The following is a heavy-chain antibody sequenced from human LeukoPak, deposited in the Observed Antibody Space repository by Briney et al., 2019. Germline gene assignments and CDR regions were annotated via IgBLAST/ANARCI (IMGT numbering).Heavy chain of an antibody. J-gene: IGHJ6*03. CDR2: INLNSGGT. CDR1: GYTFTGYY. CDR3: ARADRYYNFYYYYYMDV. V-gene: IGHV1-2*02. Sequence: ASVKVSCKASGYTFTGYYMHWVRQAPGQGLEWMGWINLNSGGTNYAQKFQGRVTMTRDTSISTAYMELSRLRSDDTAVYYCARADRYYNFYYYYYMDVWGKGTTVTISS. D-gene: IGHD2/OR15-2a*01.